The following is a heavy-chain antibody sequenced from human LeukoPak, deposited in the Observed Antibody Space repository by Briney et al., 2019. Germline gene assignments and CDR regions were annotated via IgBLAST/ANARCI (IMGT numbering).Heavy chain of an antibody. V-gene: IGHV3-30*04. CDR3: AKESGYYYVGRFDP. Sequence: GGSLRLSCAASGFTFSSYAMHWVRQAPGKGLEWVALISYDGSHKYYADSVKGRFTISRNNSKNTPYLQMNSLRAEDTAVYYCAKESGYYYVGRFDPWGQGTLVTVSS. CDR1: GFTFSSYA. J-gene: IGHJ5*02. D-gene: IGHD3-22*01. CDR2: ISYDGSHK.